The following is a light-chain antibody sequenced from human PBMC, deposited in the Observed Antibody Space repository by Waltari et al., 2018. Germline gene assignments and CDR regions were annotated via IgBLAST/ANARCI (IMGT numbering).Light chain of an antibody. CDR2: EDS. CDR1: ALPQNY. Sequence: SYKLTQPPSASVSPGQTARITCSGDALPQNYAYWYQQKSGQAPVLVIYEDSKRPSGIPERFSGSSSGTMATLTISGAQVEDEADYYCYSTDSSGNHRVFGGGTKLTVL. J-gene: IGLJ3*02. CDR3: YSTDSSGNHRV. V-gene: IGLV3-10*01.